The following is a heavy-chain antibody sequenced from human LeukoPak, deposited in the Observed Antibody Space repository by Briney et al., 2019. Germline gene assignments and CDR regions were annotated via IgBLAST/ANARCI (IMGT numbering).Heavy chain of an antibody. CDR1: GVSFSCYY. Sequence: PSESVSLTCAVYGVSFSCYYWSWIRQPPGKGLEWIGEINHGGSTNYNPSLKSRVTISVDTSKNQFSLKLSSVTAADTAVYYCARIGYLRYCSSTSCYSGGDYWGQGTLVTVSS. V-gene: IGHV4-34*01. J-gene: IGHJ4*02. CDR2: INHGGST. D-gene: IGHD2-2*01. CDR3: ARIGYLRYCSSTSCYSGGDY.